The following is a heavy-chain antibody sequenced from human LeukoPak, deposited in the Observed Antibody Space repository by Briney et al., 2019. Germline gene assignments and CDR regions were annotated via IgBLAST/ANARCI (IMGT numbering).Heavy chain of an antibody. V-gene: IGHV1-8*01. D-gene: IGHD3-10*01. CDR3: ARGLSRYYGSGTSPRMDV. J-gene: IGHJ6*02. CDR1: GYTFTIYD. Sequence: ASVRVSFKASGYTFTIYDINWVRQATGQGREWMGWMNPNSGNADSAQKFQGRVTMTRNTSISTAYMELSRLRSEDTAVYYCARGLSRYYGSGTSPRMDVWGQGTTVTVSS. CDR2: MNPNSGNA.